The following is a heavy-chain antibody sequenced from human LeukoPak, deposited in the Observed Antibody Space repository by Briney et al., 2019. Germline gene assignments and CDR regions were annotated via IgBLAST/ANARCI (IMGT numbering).Heavy chain of an antibody. CDR3: ARGVEMATINIRELLRFDY. Sequence: PSETLSLTCAVYGGSFSGYYWSWIRQPPGKGLEWIGEINHSGSTNYNPSLKSRVTISVDTSKNQFSLKQSSVTAADTAVYYCARGVEMATINIRELLRFDYWGQGTLVTVSS. J-gene: IGHJ4*02. CDR2: INHSGST. D-gene: IGHD5-24*01. CDR1: GGSFSGYY. V-gene: IGHV4-34*01.